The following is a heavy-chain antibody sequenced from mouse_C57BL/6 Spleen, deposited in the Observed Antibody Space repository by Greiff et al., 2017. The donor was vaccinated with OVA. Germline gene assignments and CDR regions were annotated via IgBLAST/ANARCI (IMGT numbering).Heavy chain of an antibody. V-gene: IGHV1-18*01. D-gene: IGHD2-4*01. Sequence: VQLKESGPELVKPGASVKIPCKASGYTFTDYNMDWVKQSHGNSLEWIGDINPNNGGTIYNQKFKGKATLTVDKSSSTAYMELRSLTSEDTAVYYCARYYDYDGWYFDVWGTGTTVTVSS. CDR1: GYTFTDYN. J-gene: IGHJ1*03. CDR3: ARYYDYDGWYFDV. CDR2: INPNNGGT.